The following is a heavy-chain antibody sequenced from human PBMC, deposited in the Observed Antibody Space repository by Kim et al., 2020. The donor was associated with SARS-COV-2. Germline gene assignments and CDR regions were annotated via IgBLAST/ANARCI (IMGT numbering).Heavy chain of an antibody. CDR3: ARGYYGSSTYYQPPRD. D-gene: IGHD3-22*01. CDR1: GGSISSSSYY. CDR2: IFYSGST. V-gene: IGHV4-39*01. Sequence: SETLSLTCTVSGGSISSSSYYWGWIRQPPGKGLEWIGSIFYSGSTYYNPSLKSRVTISIDTSKNQFSLKLSSVTAADTAVFYCARGYYGSSTYYQPPRDWGQGTLVTVSS. J-gene: IGHJ4*02.